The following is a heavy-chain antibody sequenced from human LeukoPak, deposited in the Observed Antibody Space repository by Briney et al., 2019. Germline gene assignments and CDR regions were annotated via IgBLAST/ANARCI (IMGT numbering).Heavy chain of an antibody. CDR3: ARLKFYDSTGYSPGYYMDV. V-gene: IGHV4-4*07. D-gene: IGHD3-22*01. J-gene: IGHJ6*03. CDR1: GGAIISSC. Sequence: PSETLSLTCSVSGGAIISSCWGWIRQPAGKGPEWIGRIYPTGNTDYNPSLKARVTMSTDLSKKQFSLRLRSVTAADTAVYYCARLKFYDSTGYSPGYYMDVWGKGTAVTVSS. CDR2: IYPTGNT.